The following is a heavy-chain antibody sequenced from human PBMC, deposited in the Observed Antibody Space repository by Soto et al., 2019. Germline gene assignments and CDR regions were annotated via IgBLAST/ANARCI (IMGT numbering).Heavy chain of an antibody. V-gene: IGHV4-59*01. D-gene: IGHD5-12*01. CDR3: ARDRISGYAGGYYYYYGMDV. Sequence: SETLSLTCTVSGGSISSYYWSWIRRPPGKGVEWIGYIYYSGSTNYNPSLKSRVTISVDTSKNQFSLKLSSVTAADTAVYYCARDRISGYAGGYYYYYGMDVWGQGTTVTVSS. CDR2: IYYSGST. J-gene: IGHJ6*02. CDR1: GGSISSYY.